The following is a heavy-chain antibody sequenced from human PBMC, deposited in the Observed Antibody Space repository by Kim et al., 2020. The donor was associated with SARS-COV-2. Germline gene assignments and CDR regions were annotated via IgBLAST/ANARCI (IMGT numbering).Heavy chain of an antibody. V-gene: IGHV4-39*01. CDR1: GGSISSSSYY. CDR3: ARRNRSQWGIAAAGDFDY. CDR2: IYYSGST. D-gene: IGHD6-13*01. J-gene: IGHJ4*02. Sequence: SETLSLTCTVSGGSISSSSYYWGWIRQPPGKGLEWIGSIYYSGSTYYNPSLKSRVTISVDTSKNQFSLKLGSVTAADTAVYYCARRNRSQWGIAAAGDFDYWGQGTLVTVSS.